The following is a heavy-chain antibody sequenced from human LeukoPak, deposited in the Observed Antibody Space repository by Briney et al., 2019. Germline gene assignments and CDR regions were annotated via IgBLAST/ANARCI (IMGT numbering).Heavy chain of an antibody. Sequence: PGRSLRLSCAASGFTFSSYALHWVRQAPGKGLEWVAVISSDGSTQYYGDSVKGRFTISGDNSKNTLYLQMNSLRADDTAVYLCARDVHPPFDITSGGYFDYWGQGTLVTVSS. CDR1: GFTFSSYA. J-gene: IGHJ4*02. V-gene: IGHV3-30-3*01. CDR3: ARDVHPPFDITSGGYFDY. D-gene: IGHD3-10*01. CDR2: ISSDGSTQ.